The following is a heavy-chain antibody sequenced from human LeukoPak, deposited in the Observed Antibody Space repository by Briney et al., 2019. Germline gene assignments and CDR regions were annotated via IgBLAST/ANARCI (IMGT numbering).Heavy chain of an antibody. CDR1: GFTFSISW. CDR3: VRALGSGTSDH. J-gene: IGHJ4*02. Sequence: GGSLRLSCAASGFTFSISWMSWVRQAPGRGLEWVANIKQDGSETYYVDSVRGRLSISRDNAKNLLYLQMNSLRVDDTAAYYCVRALGSGTSDHWGQGTQVTVSS. D-gene: IGHD1-26*01. CDR2: IKQDGSET. V-gene: IGHV3-7*01.